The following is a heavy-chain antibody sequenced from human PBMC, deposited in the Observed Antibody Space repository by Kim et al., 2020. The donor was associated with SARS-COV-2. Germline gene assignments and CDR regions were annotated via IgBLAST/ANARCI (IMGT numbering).Heavy chain of an antibody. CDR2: IKQDGSEK. V-gene: IGHV3-7*01. D-gene: IGHD3-10*01. CDR3: ARDHFEGLVWFGSHNRGAFDI. Sequence: GGSLRLSCAASGFTFSSYWMSWVRQAPGKGLEWVANIKQDGSEKYYVDSVKGRFTISRDNAKNSLYLQMNSLRAEDTAVYYCARDHFEGLVWFGSHNRGAFDIWGQGTMVTVSS. CDR1: GFTFSSYW. J-gene: IGHJ3*02.